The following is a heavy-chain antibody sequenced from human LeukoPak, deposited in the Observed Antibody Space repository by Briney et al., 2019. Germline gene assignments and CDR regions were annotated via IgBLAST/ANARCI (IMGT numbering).Heavy chain of an antibody. V-gene: IGHV4-39*07. Sequence: PSETLSLTCTVSGGSISSSSYYWGWIRQPPGKGLEWIGSIYYSGSTYYNPSLKSRVTISVDTSKNQFSLKLSSVTAADTAVYYCATANYDFWSGHTLHFDYWGQGTLVTVSS. D-gene: IGHD3-3*01. J-gene: IGHJ4*02. CDR1: GGSISSSSYY. CDR2: IYYSGST. CDR3: ATANYDFWSGHTLHFDY.